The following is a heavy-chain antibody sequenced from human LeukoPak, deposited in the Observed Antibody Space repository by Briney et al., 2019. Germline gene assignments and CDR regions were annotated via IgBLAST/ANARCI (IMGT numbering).Heavy chain of an antibody. CDR1: GDSIGSHY. D-gene: IGHD3-22*01. CDR3: ARDYYDSRGEAFDI. Sequence: PSETLSLTCTVSGDSIGSHYWSWIRQPPGKGLEWIGNIFYVGSTNYNPSLKSRVTISVDTSKNQFFLKLNSVTAADTAVYYCARDYYDSRGEAFDIWGQGTMVTVSS. V-gene: IGHV4-59*11. J-gene: IGHJ3*02. CDR2: IFYVGST.